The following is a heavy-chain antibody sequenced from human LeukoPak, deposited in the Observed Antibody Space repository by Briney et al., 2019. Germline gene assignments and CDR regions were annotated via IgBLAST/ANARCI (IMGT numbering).Heavy chain of an antibody. Sequence: GGSLRLSCVASGFSFTTDWMTWVRQAPGKGLEWVSAISGSGGSTYYADSVKGRFTISRDNSKNTLYLQMNSLRAEDTAVYYCAKEGVGLWGRGTLVTVSS. CDR1: GFSFTTDW. CDR2: ISGSGGST. J-gene: IGHJ4*02. CDR3: AKEGVGL. V-gene: IGHV3-23*01. D-gene: IGHD1-26*01.